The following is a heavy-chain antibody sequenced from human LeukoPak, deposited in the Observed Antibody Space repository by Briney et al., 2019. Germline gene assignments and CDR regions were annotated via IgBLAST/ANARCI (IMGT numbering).Heavy chain of an antibody. CDR1: GYTFAVYF. CDR3: ARDAEMATTTTDY. D-gene: IGHD5-24*01. J-gene: IGHJ4*02. Sequence: GASLKVACKASGYTFAVYFLHWVRQAPGQGLEWMGWINPTTGGTNYAQKFQGWVTMTRDMSIGTAYMELSRLGSDDRPFYYGARDAEMATTTTDYWGQGTLVSVPS. V-gene: IGHV1-2*04. CDR2: INPTTGGT.